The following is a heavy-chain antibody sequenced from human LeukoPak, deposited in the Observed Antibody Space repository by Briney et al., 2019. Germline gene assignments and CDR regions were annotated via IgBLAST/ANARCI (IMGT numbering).Heavy chain of an antibody. J-gene: IGHJ4*02. Sequence: PSETLSLTCTVSGGSISSYYWSWIRQPAGKGLEWIGRIYSSGSTNYNPSLKSRVTMSVDTSKNQFSLKLSSVTAADTAVYYCARGCSSTSCYKAPLFDYWGQGTLVTVSS. CDR1: GGSISSYY. D-gene: IGHD2-2*02. CDR2: IYSSGST. V-gene: IGHV4-4*07. CDR3: ARGCSSTSCYKAPLFDY.